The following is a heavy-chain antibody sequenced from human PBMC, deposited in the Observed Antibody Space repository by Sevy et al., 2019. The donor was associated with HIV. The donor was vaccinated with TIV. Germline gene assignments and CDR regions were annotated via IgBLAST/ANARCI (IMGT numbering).Heavy chain of an antibody. CDR2: IITNSGTS. Sequence: ASVKVSCKASGGTFRNYILNWVRKAPGQGLEWMGGIITNSGTSNYARRFQGRVTISADESTNTVYMAMSSLRSDDTAIYYCATLYSCGGARYFFDYWGQGTLVTVSS. J-gene: IGHJ4*02. D-gene: IGHD2-21*02. CDR3: ATLYSCGGARYFFDY. CDR1: GGTFRNYI. V-gene: IGHV1-69*13.